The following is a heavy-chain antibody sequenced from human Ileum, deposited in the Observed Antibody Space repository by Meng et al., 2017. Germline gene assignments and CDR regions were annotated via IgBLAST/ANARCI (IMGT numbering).Heavy chain of an antibody. J-gene: IGHJ4*02. CDR2: ISHSGSA. D-gene: IGHD4-23*01. CDR3: ARHGGYSQDF. Sequence: VRLRESGPGLVRPSGTLSLTCAVSSGSISSNTYWSWVRQPPGKGLEWIGQISHSGSAYYNPSLKSRVTMSVDKSKSQFSLMLTSVTAADTAIYYCARHGGYSQDFWGQGTLVTVSS. CDR1: SGSISSNTY. V-gene: IGHV4-4*02.